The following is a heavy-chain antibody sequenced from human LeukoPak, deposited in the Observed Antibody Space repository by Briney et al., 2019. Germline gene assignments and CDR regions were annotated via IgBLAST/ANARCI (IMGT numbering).Heavy chain of an antibody. Sequence: SETLSLTCTVSGHSISSFYWSWIRQPAGKGLEWIGRIHTSGSTNHNPSLKSRVTMSVDTSKTQFSLKLSSVTAADTAVYYCARDMSGSHHDYWGQGTLVTVSS. D-gene: IGHD1-26*01. CDR3: ARDMSGSHHDY. CDR2: IHTSGST. J-gene: IGHJ4*02. V-gene: IGHV4-4*07. CDR1: GHSISSFY.